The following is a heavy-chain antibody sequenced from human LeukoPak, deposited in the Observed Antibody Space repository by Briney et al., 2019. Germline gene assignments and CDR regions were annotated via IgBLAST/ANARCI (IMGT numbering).Heavy chain of an antibody. CDR2: INPNSGGT. D-gene: IGHD2-15*01. CDR1: GYTFTGYY. J-gene: IGHJ4*02. Sequence: ASVKVSCKASGYTFTGYYMHWVRQAPGQGLERMGWINPNSGGTNYAQKFQGRVTMTRDTSISTAYMELSRLRSDDTAVYYCANTYCSGGSCYGWGQGTLVTVSS. CDR3: ANTYCSGGSCYG. V-gene: IGHV1-2*02.